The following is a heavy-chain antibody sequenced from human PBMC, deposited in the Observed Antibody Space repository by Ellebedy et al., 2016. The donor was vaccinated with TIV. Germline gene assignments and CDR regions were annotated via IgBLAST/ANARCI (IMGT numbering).Heavy chain of an antibody. CDR2: IYYSGST. Sequence: SETLSLTXTVSGGSISSYYWSWIRQPPGKGLEWIGYIYYSGSTNYNPSLKSRVTISVDTSKNQFSLKLSSVTAADTAVYYCAREGGSPNYYYGMDVWGQGTTVTVSS. J-gene: IGHJ6*02. D-gene: IGHD3-16*01. CDR1: GGSISSYY. CDR3: AREGGSPNYYYGMDV. V-gene: IGHV4-59*01.